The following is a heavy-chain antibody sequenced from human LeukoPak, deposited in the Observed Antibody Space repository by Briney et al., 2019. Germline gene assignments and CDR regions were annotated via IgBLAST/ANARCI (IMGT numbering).Heavy chain of an antibody. CDR1: GFTFGSFA. D-gene: IGHD5-18*01. J-gene: IGHJ4*02. CDR3: GKTTAGYSSGQKPAWPVDY. CDR2: IFGSGGSP. V-gene: IGHV3-23*01. Sequence: GGSLRLSCEASGFTFGSFAMYWVRQAPGKGLDWIAGIFGSGGSPHYPDSVKGRFTISRDNSKNTVYLQINSLRAEDTAVYYCGKTTAGYSSGQKPAWPVDYWGQGTLVTVSS.